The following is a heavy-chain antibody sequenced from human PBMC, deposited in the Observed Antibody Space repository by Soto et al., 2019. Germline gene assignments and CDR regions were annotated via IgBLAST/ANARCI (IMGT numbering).Heavy chain of an antibody. J-gene: IGHJ5*02. Sequence: SETLSLTCTVSCGSISSYYWSWIRQPPGKGLEWIGYMYYGGRTNYNPSLKSRVTISVDTSKRQVSLKLSSVTAADTAVYFCARGTPSPLIVRSSRGPWFDPWGQGTLVTVS. D-gene: IGHD2-15*01. CDR3: ARGTPSPLIVRSSRGPWFDP. V-gene: IGHV4-59*08. CDR1: CGSISSYY. CDR2: MYYGGRT.